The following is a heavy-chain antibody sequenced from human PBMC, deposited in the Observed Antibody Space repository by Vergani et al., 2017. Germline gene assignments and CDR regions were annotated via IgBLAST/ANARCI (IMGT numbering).Heavy chain of an antibody. CDR3: VRARCSGPCFMSNWFDS. Sequence: EVQLVESGGGLIHPGGSLRRSCEGSGFSFSGYWMHWVRHSPEKGLVWVSRIKSDGSITNYADSVKGRFTISRDNAKNTLYLEMNSLRGDDTAIYYCVRARCSGPCFMSNWFDSWGQGTLVTVSS. CDR1: GFSFSGYW. D-gene: IGHD5-12*01. J-gene: IGHJ5*01. CDR2: IKSDGSIT. V-gene: IGHV3-74*01.